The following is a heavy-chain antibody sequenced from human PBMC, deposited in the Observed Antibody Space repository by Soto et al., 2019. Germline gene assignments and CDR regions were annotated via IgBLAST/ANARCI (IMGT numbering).Heavy chain of an antibody. CDR1: GGTFSSYA. V-gene: IGHV1-69*01. CDR2: IIPIFGTA. D-gene: IGHD2-15*01. Sequence: QVQLVQSGAEVKKPGSSVKVSCKASGGTFSSYAISWVRQAPGQGLEWMGGIIPIFGTANYAQKFQGRVTITADESTSTASMELSSLRSEDTAVYYCARDIYCSGGSCYSGAFDIWGQGTMVTVSS. CDR3: ARDIYCSGGSCYSGAFDI. J-gene: IGHJ3*02.